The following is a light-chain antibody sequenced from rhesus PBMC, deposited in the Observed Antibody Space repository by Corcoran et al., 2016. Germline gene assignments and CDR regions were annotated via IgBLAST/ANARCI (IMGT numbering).Light chain of an antibody. CDR2: KAA. CDR3: QHGYGTPCS. Sequence: DIQMTQSPSSLSASVGDRVTITCRASENVNNYLNWYQQKPGKAPKLLIDKAATLQSGVPSRFSGSGSGTEYTCTISSLQPEDVATYYYQHGYGTPCSFGQGTKVEIK. J-gene: IGKJ2*01. V-gene: IGKV1-74*01. CDR1: ENVNNY.